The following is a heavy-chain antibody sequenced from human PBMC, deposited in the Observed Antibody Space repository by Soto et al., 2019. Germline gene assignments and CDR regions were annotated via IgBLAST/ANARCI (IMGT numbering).Heavy chain of an antibody. V-gene: IGHV3-73*01. J-gene: IGHJ4*02. CDR3: TRHSIAC. CDR1: GFTFSDSA. Sequence: EVQLVESGGGLVQPGGSLKLSCAASGFTFSDSAMHWVRQASGKGLEWVGRIRSTANNYAPAYAASVKGRFTISTDDSKNTASLQMNSLKTEDTGVYYCTRHSIACWGQGTLVTVSS. CDR2: IRSTANNYAP.